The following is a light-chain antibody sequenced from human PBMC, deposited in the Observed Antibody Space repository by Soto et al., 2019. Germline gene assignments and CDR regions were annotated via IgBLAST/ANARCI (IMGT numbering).Light chain of an antibody. CDR1: ISNIGSTY. J-gene: IGLJ3*02. CDR3: AAWDDGLRAWV. Sequence: QSVLTQPTSASGTPGQRVTISCSGSISNIGSTYVYWFQHLPGTAPKLLIYKNNQRPSGVPDRFSGSKSGTSASLAISGLRSEDEADYYCAAWDDGLRAWVFGGGTKLTVL. CDR2: KNN. V-gene: IGLV1-47*01.